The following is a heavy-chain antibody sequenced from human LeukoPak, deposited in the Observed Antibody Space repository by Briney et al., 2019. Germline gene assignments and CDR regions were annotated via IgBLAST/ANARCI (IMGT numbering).Heavy chain of an antibody. CDR1: GGSISTSNHY. D-gene: IGHD7-27*01. Sequence: SETLSLICIVSGGSISTSNHYWGWIRQPPGKGLEWIGAIHYSGSTYYNPSLKSRVTISVDTSKNQFSLQLSSIIAADTAVYYCAGLASGEPPRYWGQGTLVTVSS. CDR3: AGLASGEPPRY. J-gene: IGHJ4*02. V-gene: IGHV4-39*01. CDR2: IHYSGST.